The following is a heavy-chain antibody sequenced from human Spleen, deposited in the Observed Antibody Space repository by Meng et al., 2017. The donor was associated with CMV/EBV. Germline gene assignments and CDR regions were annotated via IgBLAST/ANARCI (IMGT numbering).Heavy chain of an antibody. D-gene: IGHD3-3*01. CDR3: ARVIDDFWSGYNYYYYYGMDV. V-gene: IGHV1-69*05. CDR1: GGTFSSYA. J-gene: IGHJ6*02. Sequence: VKVSCKASGGTFSSYAISWVRQAPGQGLEWMGGIIPIFGTANYAQKFQGRVTITTDESTSTAYMELSSLRSEDTAVYYCARVIDDFWSGYNYYYYYGMDVWGQGTTVTVSS. CDR2: IIPIFGTA.